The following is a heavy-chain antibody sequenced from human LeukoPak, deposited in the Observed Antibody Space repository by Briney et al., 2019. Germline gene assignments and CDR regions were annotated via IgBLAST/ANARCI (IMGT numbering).Heavy chain of an antibody. Sequence: GGSLRLACAASAFTFRSFGMHWVRQAPSKGPEWVAAIGPDGSKTYYADSEKGRFTVSRDNSKNTLYLQMNSLRAEDTAVYYCAKPRRALYSGSYFFVYWGQGTLVTVSS. D-gene: IGHD1-26*01. CDR2: IGPDGSKT. J-gene: IGHJ4*02. CDR1: AFTFRSFG. CDR3: AKPRRALYSGSYFFVY. V-gene: IGHV3-33*03.